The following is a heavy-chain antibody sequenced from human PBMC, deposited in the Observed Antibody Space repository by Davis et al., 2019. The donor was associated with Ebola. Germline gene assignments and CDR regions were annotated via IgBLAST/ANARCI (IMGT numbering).Heavy chain of an antibody. Sequence: ASVKVSCKASGYTFNRYGISWVRQAPGQGLEWMGWISADNGNTNYAQKLQGRVTMTTDTSTSTAYMELRSLRSDDTAVYYCARIRSQGDYDYWGQGTLVTVSS. D-gene: IGHD3-16*01. CDR2: ISADNGNT. CDR3: ARIRSQGDYDY. CDR1: GYTFNRYG. V-gene: IGHV1-18*01. J-gene: IGHJ4*02.